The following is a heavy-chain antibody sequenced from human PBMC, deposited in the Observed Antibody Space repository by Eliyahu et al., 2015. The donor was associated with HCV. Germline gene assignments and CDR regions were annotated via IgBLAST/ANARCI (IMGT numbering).Heavy chain of an antibody. V-gene: IGHV3-11*01. CDR1: GFPFSDYY. J-gene: IGHJ4*02. CDR3: VRGSSGWLRRGDY. CDR2: ISGHATTI. D-gene: IGHD6-19*01. Sequence: QVQLVESGGGLVKPGGSLRLSCAASGFPFSDYYMGWXRQAPGKGLEWVSYISGHATTIYYADSVKGRFTISRDNAKDSLYLQMNILRAEDTAVYFCVRGSSGWLRRGDYWGQGTLVTVSS.